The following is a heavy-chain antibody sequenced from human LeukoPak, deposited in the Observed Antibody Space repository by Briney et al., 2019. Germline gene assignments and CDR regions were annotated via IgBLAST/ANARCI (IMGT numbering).Heavy chain of an antibody. Sequence: PSETLSLTCAVSGYSISSGYYWGWIQQPPGKGLEWIGSIYHSGSTYYNPSLKSRVTISVDTSKNQFSLKLSSVTAADTAVYYCARHGMIVVVIPFDYWGQGTLVTVSS. J-gene: IGHJ4*02. CDR3: ARHGMIVVVIPFDY. V-gene: IGHV4-38-2*01. CDR2: IYHSGST. D-gene: IGHD3-22*01. CDR1: GYSISSGYY.